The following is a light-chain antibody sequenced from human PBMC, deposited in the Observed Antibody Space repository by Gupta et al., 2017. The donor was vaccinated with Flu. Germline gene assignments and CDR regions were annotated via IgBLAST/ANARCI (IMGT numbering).Light chain of an antibody. CDR2: KND. Sequence: QSILTQSPSPPGLPGLRVTVSCSGSSSNMGCNYVSWYQHLPGTAPRLLIYKNDNRPSGVPDRFSGSKSGTSASLAISGLRSEDEADYYCGTWDGSLFIYVFGRGTRLTVL. CDR3: GTWDGSLFIYV. CDR1: SSNMGCNY. V-gene: IGLV1-47*01. J-gene: IGLJ3*02.